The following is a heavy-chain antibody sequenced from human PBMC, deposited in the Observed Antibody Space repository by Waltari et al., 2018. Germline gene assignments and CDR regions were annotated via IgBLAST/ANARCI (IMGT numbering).Heavy chain of an antibody. D-gene: IGHD3-10*01. CDR2: IYPSGST. CDR3: AREGGFSYRSEH. V-gene: IGHV4-61*02. CDR1: VGSISSGSFY. J-gene: IGHJ4*02. Sequence: QVQLHESGPGVVKPSQTLSLTCTVSVGSISSGSFYWNWIRQPAGKGLEWIGFIYPSGSTNYNPSLKSRVTISADTSKNQFSLKLTSVTAADTAVYYCAREGGFSYRSEHWGQGALVTVAS.